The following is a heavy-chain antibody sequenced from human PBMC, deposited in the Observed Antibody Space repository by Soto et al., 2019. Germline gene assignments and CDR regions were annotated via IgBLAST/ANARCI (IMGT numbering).Heavy chain of an antibody. V-gene: IGHV4-31*03. CDR1: GGSISSGGYY. J-gene: IGHJ6*03. Sequence: SETLSLTCTVSGGSISSGGYYWSWIRQHPGKGLEWIGYIYYSGSTYYNPSLKSRVTISVDTSKNQFSLKLSSVTAADTAVYYCARGAYGSGSYSLYYYYYYMDVWGKGTTVTVSS. D-gene: IGHD3-10*01. CDR3: ARGAYGSGSYSLYYYYYYMDV. CDR2: IYYSGST.